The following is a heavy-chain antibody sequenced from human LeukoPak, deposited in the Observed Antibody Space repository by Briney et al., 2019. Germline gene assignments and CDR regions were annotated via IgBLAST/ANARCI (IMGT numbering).Heavy chain of an antibody. CDR3: ARDGPATIPFDY. J-gene: IGHJ4*02. D-gene: IGHD5-24*01. CDR2: IYTIGRA. CDR1: GGSISGYY. V-gene: IGHV4-4*07. Sequence: SETLSLTCTVSGGSISGYYWSWIRQPAGKGLEWLGRIYTIGRADYNPSLKSRVTMSVETSKNQFSLKLSSVTAAETAGYYCARDGPATIPFDYWGQGTLVTVSS.